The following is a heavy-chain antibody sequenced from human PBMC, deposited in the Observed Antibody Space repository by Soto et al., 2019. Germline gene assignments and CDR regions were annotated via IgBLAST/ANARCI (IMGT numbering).Heavy chain of an antibody. CDR1: GFTFSTYW. V-gene: IGHV3-7*01. CDR3: ARARIDL. J-gene: IGHJ2*01. Sequence: EVQLVESGGGLVQPGGSLRLSCAASGFTFSTYWMTWVRQAPGKGLEWVANINLDGSEKYYVDSVKGRFSISRDNVKNSLYLHLNSLRAEDTALYYCARARIDLWGRGTLVTVSS. CDR2: INLDGSEK.